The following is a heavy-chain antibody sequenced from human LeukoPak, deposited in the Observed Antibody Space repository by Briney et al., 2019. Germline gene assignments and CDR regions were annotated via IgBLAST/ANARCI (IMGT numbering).Heavy chain of an antibody. CDR2: IDWDDDK. J-gene: IGHJ4*02. CDR1: GLSLTTSGMC. V-gene: IGHV2-70*01. Sequence: SGPALVKPTQTLTXTCTFSGLSLTTSGMCVSWIRQPPGKALDWLALIDWDDDKSYSTSLKTRLTISKDTSKNQVVLTMTNMDPVDTATYYCARGSSHGFDYWGQGTLVTVSS. CDR3: ARGSSHGFDY.